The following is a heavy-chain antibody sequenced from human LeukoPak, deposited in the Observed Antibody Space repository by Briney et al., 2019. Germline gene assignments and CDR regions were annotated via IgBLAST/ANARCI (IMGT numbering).Heavy chain of an antibody. CDR3: ARAVSSGYDPFDY. CDR2: IYSGGNT. V-gene: IGHV3-53*01. D-gene: IGHD3-22*01. Sequence: GGSLRLSCAASGFTVSSNYMSWVRQAPGKGLEWVSVIYSGGNTYYADSVKGRFTISRDNSKNTLYLQMNSLRAEDTAVYYCARAVSSGYDPFDYWGQGTLVTVSS. J-gene: IGHJ4*02. CDR1: GFTVSSNY.